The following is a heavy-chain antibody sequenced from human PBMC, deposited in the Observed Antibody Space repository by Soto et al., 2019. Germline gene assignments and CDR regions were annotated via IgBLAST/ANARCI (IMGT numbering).Heavy chain of an antibody. J-gene: IGHJ5*02. CDR2: VYYSGIT. V-gene: IGHV4-31*02. CDR3: ASSGGPEGDWFDP. Sequence: QVQLQESGPRLVRPSQTLSLTCSVSGGPNRRRGYYWSWVRQKPEEGLEWIGFVYYSGITDYNPSLKSRLMISADTSKNQFFLNLYSVTAADTAVYYCASSGGPEGDWFDPWGQGISVTVSS. D-gene: IGHD3-16*01. CDR1: GGPNRRRGYY.